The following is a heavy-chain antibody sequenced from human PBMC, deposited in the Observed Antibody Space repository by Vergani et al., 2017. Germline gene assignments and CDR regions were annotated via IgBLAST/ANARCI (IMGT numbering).Heavy chain of an antibody. CDR1: GFTLGDYA. D-gene: IGHD1-26*01. CDR3: VKDAGHHRGSYGGPIEI. Sequence: VHLVESGGGLVQPGRSLRLSCSGSGFTLGDYAMTWVRQAPGKGLEWVAFIWFDGSNKYYGDSVKGRFTISRDNSRNTAFLQMDNLRFDDTAVYYCVKDAGHHRGSYGGPIEIWGQGTLVTVSS. V-gene: IGHV3-30*02. J-gene: IGHJ3*02. CDR2: IWFDGSNK.